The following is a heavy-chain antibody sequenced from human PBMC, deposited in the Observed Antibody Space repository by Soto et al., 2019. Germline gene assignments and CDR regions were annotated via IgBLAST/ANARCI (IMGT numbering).Heavy chain of an antibody. CDR3: ARDLGYDFWIGYHYPMFYYGMDV. CDR2: IHYSGIT. D-gene: IGHD3-3*01. J-gene: IGHJ6*02. CDR1: GGSVSSGSYY. V-gene: IGHV4-61*01. Sequence: QVQLQESGPGMVKPSETLALTCTVSGGSVSSGSYYWSWIRQPPGKGLEWIGYIHYSGITNYNPSLKSRVTISVDTSKSPFALKLSSVTGADTAVYYCARDLGYDFWIGYHYPMFYYGMDVWGQGTTVTVSS.